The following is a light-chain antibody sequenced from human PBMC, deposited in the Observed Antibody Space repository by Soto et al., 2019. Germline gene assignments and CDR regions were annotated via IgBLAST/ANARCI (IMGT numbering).Light chain of an antibody. CDR1: SSDTAGYNY. V-gene: IGLV2-14*01. CDR2: EVS. CDR3: SSYTTSNTPLYV. J-gene: IGLJ1*01. Sequence: QSALTQPASVSGSPGQSITISCTGTSSDTAGYNYVSWYQQHPGKAPKHMIYEVSNRPSGVSNRFSGSQSGNTASLTISGLQAEDEANYYCSSYTTSNTPLYVFGTGTKVTVL.